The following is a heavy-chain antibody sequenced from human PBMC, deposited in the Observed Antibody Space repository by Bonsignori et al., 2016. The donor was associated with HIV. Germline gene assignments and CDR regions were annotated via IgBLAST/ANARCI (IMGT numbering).Heavy chain of an antibody. D-gene: IGHD6-19*01. V-gene: IGHV3-7*03. CDR3: ARDKEAVAGLFFYYYYMDV. J-gene: IGHJ6*03. CDR2: IKQDGSEK. Sequence: VRQAPGKGLEWVANIKQDGSEKYYVDSVKGRFTISRDNAKNSLYLQMNSLRAEDTAVYYCARDKEAVAGLFFYYYYMDVWGKGTTVTVSS.